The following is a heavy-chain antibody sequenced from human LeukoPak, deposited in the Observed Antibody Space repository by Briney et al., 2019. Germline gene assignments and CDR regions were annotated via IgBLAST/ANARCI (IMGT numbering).Heavy chain of an antibody. D-gene: IGHD3-10*01. Sequence: PGGSLRLSCAASGFTFSSYSMNWVRQAPGKGLEWVSYISSSSSTIYYADSVKGRFTISRDNSKNTLYLQMNSLRAEDTAVYYCARVGGSEKSHYGMDVWGQGTTVTVSS. CDR2: ISSSSSTI. V-gene: IGHV3-48*01. CDR1: GFTFSSYS. CDR3: ARVGGSEKSHYGMDV. J-gene: IGHJ6*02.